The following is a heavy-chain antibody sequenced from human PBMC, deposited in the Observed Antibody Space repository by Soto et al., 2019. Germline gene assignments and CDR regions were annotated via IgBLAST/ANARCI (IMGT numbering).Heavy chain of an antibody. V-gene: IGHV4-34*01. Sequence: PSETLSLTCAVYSGSFSGYYWSWIRQPPGKGLEWIGEINHSGSTNYNPSLKSRVTISVDTSKNQFSLKLSSVTAADTAVYYCARGRGRVVPAAIVSSGTNWNYYYYGMDVWGQGTTVTVSS. D-gene: IGHD2-2*02. CDR3: ARGRGRVVPAAIVSSGTNWNYYYYGMDV. CDR1: SGSFSGYY. J-gene: IGHJ6*02. CDR2: INHSGST.